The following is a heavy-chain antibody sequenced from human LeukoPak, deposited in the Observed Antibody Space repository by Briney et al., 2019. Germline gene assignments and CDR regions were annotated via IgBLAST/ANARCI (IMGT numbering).Heavy chain of an antibody. D-gene: IGHD2-8*01. V-gene: IGHV3-30*18. CDR1: GFTFSSYG. CDR3: AKGGRPHGGYFDL. Sequence: GGSLRLSCAASGFTFSSYGMHWVRQAPGKGLEWVAVISYDGSNKYYADSVKGRFTISRDNSKNTLYLQMNSLRAEDTAVYYCAKGGRPHGGYFDLWGRGTLVTVSS. J-gene: IGHJ2*01. CDR2: ISYDGSNK.